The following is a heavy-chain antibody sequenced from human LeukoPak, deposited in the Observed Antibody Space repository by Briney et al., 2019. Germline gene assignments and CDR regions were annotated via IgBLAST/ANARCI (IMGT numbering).Heavy chain of an antibody. J-gene: IGHJ4*02. CDR3: ARYEEGSSSKFAFDY. CDR1: GGSISSGGYS. D-gene: IGHD6-13*01. CDR2: IYHSGST. V-gene: IGHV4-30-2*02. Sequence: SETLSLTCTVSGGSISSGGYSWSWIRQPPGKGLEWIGYIYHSGSTYYNPSLKSRVTISVDTSKNQFSLKLSSVTAADTAVYYCARYEEGSSSKFAFDYWGQGTLVTVSS.